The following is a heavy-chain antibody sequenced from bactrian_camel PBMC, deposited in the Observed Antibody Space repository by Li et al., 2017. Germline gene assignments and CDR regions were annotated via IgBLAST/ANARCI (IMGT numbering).Heavy chain of an antibody. V-gene: IGHV3S55*01. J-gene: IGHJ4*01. CDR2: ISSDGPI. CDR3: GVYDAYGGRCSFREDFYDY. D-gene: IGHD6*01. Sequence: GGGSAQAGGSLRLACTASGFSFDRYELAWYRQRPGKQCELVSTISSDGPIYYKDSVKGRFTISQDNASKTVVLQMNSLKPEDTAMYYCGVYDAYGGRCSFREDFYDYWGPGTQVTVS. CDR1: GFSFDRYE.